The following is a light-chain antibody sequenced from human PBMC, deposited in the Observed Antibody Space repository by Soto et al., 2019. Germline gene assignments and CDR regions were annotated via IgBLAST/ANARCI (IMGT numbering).Light chain of an antibody. CDR2: EVT. Sequence: QSALTQPPSASGSPGQSVTISCTGTSSDVGLYNYVSWYQQHPGKAPKVMIYEVTKRPSGVPDRFSGSKSGNTASLTVSGLQAEDEADYYCQSYDSSLSGLYVFGTGTKVTVL. CDR3: QSYDSSLSGLYV. V-gene: IGLV2-8*01. J-gene: IGLJ1*01. CDR1: SSDVGLYNY.